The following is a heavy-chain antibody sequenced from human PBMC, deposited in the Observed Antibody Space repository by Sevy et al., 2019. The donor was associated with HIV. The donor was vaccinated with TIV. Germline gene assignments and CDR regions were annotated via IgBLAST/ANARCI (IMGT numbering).Heavy chain of an antibody. D-gene: IGHD4-17*01. J-gene: IGHJ6*02. CDR2: INSDSGVT. CDR3: ARLTTQPTSDLYGLDV. CDR1: GYIFTDYY. Sequence: ASVKVSCKASGYIFTDYYIHWVRRAPGQGLEWMAWINSDSGVTNYAQRFQGEVTVTRDTSLSTAYLELTNLKSNDTAIYYCARLTTQPTSDLYGLDVWGQGTTVTVSS. V-gene: IGHV1-2*02.